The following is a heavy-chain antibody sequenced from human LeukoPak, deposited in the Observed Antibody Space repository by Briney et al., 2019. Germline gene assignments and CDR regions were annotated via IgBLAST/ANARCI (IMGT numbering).Heavy chain of an antibody. J-gene: IGHJ4*02. D-gene: IGHD6-19*01. CDR1: GGSISSYY. CDR3: ARARMGSGWYLDDY. V-gene: IGHV4-59*01. Sequence: SETLSLTCTVSGGSISSYYWSWIRQPPGKGLEWIGYIHYSGSTNYNPSLKSRVTISVDTSKNQFSLKLSSVTAADTAVYYCARARMGSGWYLDDYWGQGTLVTVSS. CDR2: IHYSGST.